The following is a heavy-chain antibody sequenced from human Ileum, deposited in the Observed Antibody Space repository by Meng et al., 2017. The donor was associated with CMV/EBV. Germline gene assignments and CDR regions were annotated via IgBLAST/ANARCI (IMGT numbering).Heavy chain of an antibody. Sequence: QGQLQQWGAGLLKPSETLSLTCAVYGGSISGYYWSWIRQPPGKGLEWIGEINHSGSTNYNPSLKSRVTISVDTSKNQFFLKLSSVTAADTAVYYCARGVAGGPFDYWGQGTLVTVSS. CDR2: INHSGST. V-gene: IGHV4-34*01. CDR1: GGSISGYY. J-gene: IGHJ4*02. D-gene: IGHD2-15*01. CDR3: ARGVAGGPFDY.